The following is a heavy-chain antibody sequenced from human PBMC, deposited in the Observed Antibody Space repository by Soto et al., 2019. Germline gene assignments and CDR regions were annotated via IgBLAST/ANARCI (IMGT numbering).Heavy chain of an antibody. CDR1: GYTFTGYY. CDR3: AIVIGAAQGAFED. Sequence: ASLQVSCTSSGYTFTGYYMHWVRQAPGQGLEWMGWINPNSGGTNYAQKFQGRVTMTRDTSISTAYMELSRLRSDDTAVYYCAIVIGAAQGAFEDWGQGTLVTVSS. J-gene: IGHJ4*02. D-gene: IGHD2-15*01. CDR2: INPNSGGT. V-gene: IGHV1-2*02.